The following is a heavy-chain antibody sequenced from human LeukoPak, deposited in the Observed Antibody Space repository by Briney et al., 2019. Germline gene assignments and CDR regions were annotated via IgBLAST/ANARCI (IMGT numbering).Heavy chain of an antibody. Sequence: GGSLRLSCTASGFTFSDYWMTWVRQAPGKGLEWVANIKQDGSAKYYVDSVKGRFTISRDNAKNSLSLQMNSLRVEDTAVYYCARVRGKVDPWGQGTLVTVSS. V-gene: IGHV3-7*03. CDR1: GFTFSDYW. CDR2: IKQDGSAK. J-gene: IGHJ5*02. CDR3: ARVRGKVDP.